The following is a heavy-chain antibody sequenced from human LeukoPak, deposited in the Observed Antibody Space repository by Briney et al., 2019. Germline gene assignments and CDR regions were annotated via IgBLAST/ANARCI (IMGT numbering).Heavy chain of an antibody. J-gene: IGHJ3*02. Sequence: GGSLRLSCAASGFTFDDYAIHWVRQAPGKGLEWVSLISWDGGSTYYADSVKARFTISRDNSKNSLYLQMNSLRPEDTALYYCAREQTGDPGGAFDIWGQGTMVTVSS. D-gene: IGHD7-27*01. CDR1: GFTFDDYA. CDR2: ISWDGGST. CDR3: AREQTGDPGGAFDI. V-gene: IGHV3-43D*04.